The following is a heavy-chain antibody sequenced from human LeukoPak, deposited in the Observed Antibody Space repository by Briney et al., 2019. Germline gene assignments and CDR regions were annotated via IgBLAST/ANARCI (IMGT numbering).Heavy chain of an antibody. Sequence: GESLKISCRGSGYSFTNNWIGWVGQMPGKGLEWLGIIYPSDSDIRYSPSFQGQVTISADKSISTAYLQWSSLKASDTAMYYCARFGSYYDSGGYYFGYWGQGTLVTVSS. J-gene: IGHJ4*02. D-gene: IGHD3-22*01. CDR2: IYPSDSDI. CDR1: GYSFTNNW. CDR3: ARFGSYYDSGGYYFGY. V-gene: IGHV5-51*01.